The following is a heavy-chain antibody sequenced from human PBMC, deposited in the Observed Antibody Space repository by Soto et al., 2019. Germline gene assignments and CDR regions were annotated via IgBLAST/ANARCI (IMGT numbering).Heavy chain of an antibody. J-gene: IGHJ4*02. CDR3: TRDRAQAPWVEYYFYD. CDR2: IRSKAYGGTT. V-gene: IGHV3-49*03. Sequence: GSLRLSCTASGFTFGDYAMSWFRQAPGKGLEWVGFIRSKAYGGTTEYAASVKGRFTISRDDSKSIAYLQMNSLKTEDTAVYYCTRDRAQAPWVEYYFYDWGKGTLVTVSS. D-gene: IGHD7-27*01. CDR1: GFTFGDYA.